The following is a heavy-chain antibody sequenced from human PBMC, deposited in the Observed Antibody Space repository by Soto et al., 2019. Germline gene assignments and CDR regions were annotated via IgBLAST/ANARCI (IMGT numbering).Heavy chain of an antibody. CDR3: ATEPIVATRFGDY. CDR2: TYYSGVT. D-gene: IGHD5-12*01. J-gene: IGHJ4*02. CDR1: GGSISSSSYY. V-gene: IGHV4-39*01. Sequence: SETLSLTCTVSGGSISSSSYYWGWIRQPPGKGLEWIGSTYYSGVTYYNPSLKSRVTLSVDTSKNQFSLKLSSVTAADTAVYYCATEPIVATRFGDYWGQGTLVTVSS.